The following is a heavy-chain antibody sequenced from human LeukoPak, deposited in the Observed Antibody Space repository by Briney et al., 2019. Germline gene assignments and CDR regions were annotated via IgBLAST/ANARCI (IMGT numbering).Heavy chain of an antibody. CDR3: ARLVGNYGDYVDY. CDR2: IYCSGST. J-gene: IGHJ4*02. D-gene: IGHD4-17*01. CDR1: GGSISSSSYY. V-gene: IGHV4-39*01. Sequence: SSETLSLTCTVSGGSISSSSYYWGWIRQPPGKGLEWIGSIYCSGSTYYNPSLKSRVTISVDTSKNQFSLKLSSVTAADTAVYSCARLVGNYGDYVDYWGQGTLVTVSS.